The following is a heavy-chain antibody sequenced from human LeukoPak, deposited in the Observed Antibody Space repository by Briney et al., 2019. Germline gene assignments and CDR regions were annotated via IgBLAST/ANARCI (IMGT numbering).Heavy chain of an antibody. CDR1: GFTFSSYG. Sequence: GGSPRLSRVASGFTFSSYGMHWVRQAPGKGREWVAVISYDGSNKYYADSVKGRFTISRDNSKNTRYLQMNSLRAEDTAVYYCANLRNGGNDAFDIWGQGTMVTVSS. V-gene: IGHV3-30*18. CDR3: ANLRNGGNDAFDI. CDR2: ISYDGSNK. D-gene: IGHD3-16*01. J-gene: IGHJ3*02.